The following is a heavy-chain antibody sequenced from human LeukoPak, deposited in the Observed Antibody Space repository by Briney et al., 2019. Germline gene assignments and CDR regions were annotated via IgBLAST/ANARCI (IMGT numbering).Heavy chain of an antibody. J-gene: IGHJ5*02. Sequence: GSVKVSCKASGYTFTGYYIDWVRQAPGQGLEWRGWSNPNSGGPNYAQKFQGRLTMTRDTSISTAHMELRRLRSDDTAVYYCARDFNWNDVRFWFDPWGQGTLVTVSS. CDR2: SNPNSGGP. D-gene: IGHD1-1*01. CDR3: ARDFNWNDVRFWFDP. CDR1: GYTFTGYY. V-gene: IGHV1-2*02.